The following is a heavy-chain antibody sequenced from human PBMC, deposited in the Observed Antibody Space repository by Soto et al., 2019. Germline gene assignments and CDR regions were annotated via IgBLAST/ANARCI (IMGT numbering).Heavy chain of an antibody. CDR3: AELGSGYEFDY. Sequence: ASVKVSCKASGGTFSSYAISWVRQAPGQGLEWMGGIIPIFGTANCAQKFQGRVTITADESTSTAYMELSSLRSEDTAVYYCAELGSGYEFDYWGQGTLVTVSS. V-gene: IGHV1-69*13. D-gene: IGHD5-12*01. CDR1: GGTFSSYA. J-gene: IGHJ4*02. CDR2: IIPIFGTA.